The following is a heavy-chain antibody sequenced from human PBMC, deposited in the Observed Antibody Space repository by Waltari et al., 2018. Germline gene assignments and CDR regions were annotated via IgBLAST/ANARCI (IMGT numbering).Heavy chain of an antibody. CDR3: ARDQLRFLEWLLPAFDI. CDR1: GFTFSSYW. D-gene: IGHD3-3*01. Sequence: EVQLVESGGGLVQPGGSLRLSCAASGFTFSSYWMSWVRQAPGKGLEWVANIKQDGSEKYYVDSGKGRFTISRDNAKNSLYLQMNSLRAEDTAVYYCARDQLRFLEWLLPAFDIWGQGTMVTVSS. CDR2: IKQDGSEK. V-gene: IGHV3-7*01. J-gene: IGHJ3*02.